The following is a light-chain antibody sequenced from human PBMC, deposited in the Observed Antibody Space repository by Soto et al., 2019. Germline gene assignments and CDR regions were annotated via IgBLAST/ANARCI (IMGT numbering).Light chain of an antibody. CDR3: QQYNNWPIT. CDR2: GAS. V-gene: IGKV3-15*01. CDR1: QNILSN. J-gene: IGKJ5*01. Sequence: EIVMTRSPATLSVSPGERATLSCRASQNILSNLAWYQQKPGQAPRLLIYGASTRATGIPVRFSGSGSGTEFTLTINSLQSEDFEIYYCQQYNNWPITFGQGTRLEIK.